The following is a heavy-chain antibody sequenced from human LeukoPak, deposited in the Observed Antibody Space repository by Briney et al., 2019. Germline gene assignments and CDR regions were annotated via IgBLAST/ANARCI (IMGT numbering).Heavy chain of an antibody. CDR1: GFTFSHYG. Sequence: GGSLRLPCATSGFTFSHYGMHWVRQAPGKGREWVAVIWNDGTDKYYGDSVKGRFTISRDNSKNTVYLQMNSLRVEDTAVYYCAKDAQRGFDFSNSLESWGQGTLVTVSS. D-gene: IGHD4-11*01. J-gene: IGHJ4*02. CDR2: IWNDGTDK. CDR3: AKDAQRGFDFSNSLES. V-gene: IGHV3-33*06.